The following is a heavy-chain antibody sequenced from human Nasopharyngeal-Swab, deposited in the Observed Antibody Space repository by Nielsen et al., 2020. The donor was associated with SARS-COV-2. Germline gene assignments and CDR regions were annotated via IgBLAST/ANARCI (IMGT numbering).Heavy chain of an antibody. D-gene: IGHD2-2*01. CDR2: VYTTGSI. CDR3: ARSYCDSTRCANAFAI. Sequence: SETLSLTCAVYGGSFSGYYWSWIRQPPGKGLEWIGRVYTTGSIDYNPSLKSRVTISVDTSKNQFSLKLTSVTAADTAVYYCARSYCDSTRCANAFAIWGQRTMVTVSS. V-gene: IGHV4-4*08. J-gene: IGHJ3*02. CDR1: GGSFSGYY.